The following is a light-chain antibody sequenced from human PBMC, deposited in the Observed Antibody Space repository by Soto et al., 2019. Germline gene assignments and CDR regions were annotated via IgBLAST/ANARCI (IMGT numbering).Light chain of an antibody. CDR2: GAS. V-gene: IGKV3-15*01. CDR1: QSVSSN. Sequence: EIVMTQSPATLSVSQGERATLSCRASQSVSSNLAWYQQKPGQAPRLLMYGASTRATGIPDRFSGSGSGTEFTLTISSLQSEDFAVYYCQQHNNWPPWTFGQGTKVEI. CDR3: QQHNNWPPWT. J-gene: IGKJ1*01.